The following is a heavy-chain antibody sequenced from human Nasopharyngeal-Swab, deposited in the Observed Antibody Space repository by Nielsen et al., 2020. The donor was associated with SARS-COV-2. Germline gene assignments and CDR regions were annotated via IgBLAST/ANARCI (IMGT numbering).Heavy chain of an antibody. CDR2: ISSSSSYI. CDR3: ASSTVTTWFDI. J-gene: IGHJ3*02. D-gene: IGHD4-17*01. CDR1: GFTFSSYS. Sequence: GESLKISCAASGFTFSSYSMNWVRQAPGKGLEWVSSISSSSSYIYYADSVKGRFTISRDNAKNSLYLQMNSLRAEDTAVYYCASSTVTTWFDIWGQGTMVTVSS. V-gene: IGHV3-21*01.